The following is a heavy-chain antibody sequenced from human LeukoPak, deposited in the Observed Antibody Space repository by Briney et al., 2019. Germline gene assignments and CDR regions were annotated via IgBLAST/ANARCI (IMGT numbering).Heavy chain of an antibody. J-gene: IGHJ6*03. V-gene: IGHV3-21*01. CDR3: ARDTAMVRGGGYYYYMDV. CDR1: GFTFSSYS. D-gene: IGHD3-10*01. CDR2: ISSGSSYI. Sequence: GGSLRLSCAASGFTFSSYSMNWVRQAPGKGLEWVSSISSGSSYIYYADSVEGRFTISRDNAKNSLYLQMNSLRAGDTAVYYCARDTAMVRGGGYYYYMDVWGKGTTVTVSS.